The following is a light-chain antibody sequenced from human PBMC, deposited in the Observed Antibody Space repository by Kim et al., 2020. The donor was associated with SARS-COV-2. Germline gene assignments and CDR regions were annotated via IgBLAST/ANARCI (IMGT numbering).Light chain of an antibody. Sequence: TATINCKSSQSVLHSSNNKNYLAWYRQKPGQPPKLLIYSASSRQSGVPDRFSGSGSGTDFTLTISSLQAEDVAVYFCQQYSITPYTFGQGTKLEI. CDR2: SAS. J-gene: IGKJ2*01. CDR3: QQYSITPYT. CDR1: QSVLHSSNNKNY. V-gene: IGKV4-1*01.